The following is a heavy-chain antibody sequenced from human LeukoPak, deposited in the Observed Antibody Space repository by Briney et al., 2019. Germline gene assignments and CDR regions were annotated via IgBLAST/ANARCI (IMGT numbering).Heavy chain of an antibody. CDR1: GFTVSSNY. CDR2: VRTDGSDK. Sequence: GGSLRLSCAASGFTVSSNYMSWVRQAPGKGLEWVAFVRTDGSDKYYADSVKGRFTISRDNSKNTVYLDMSSLRAEDTALYYCTKDGDDSIEDWGQGTLVTVSS. D-gene: IGHD3-22*01. CDR3: TKDGDDSIED. V-gene: IGHV3-30*02. J-gene: IGHJ4*02.